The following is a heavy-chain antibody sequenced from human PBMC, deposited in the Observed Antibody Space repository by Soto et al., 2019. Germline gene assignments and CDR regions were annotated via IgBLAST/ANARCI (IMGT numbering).Heavy chain of an antibody. CDR2: INPIFGNT. D-gene: IGHD1-7*01. J-gene: IGHJ5*02. V-gene: IGHV1-3*01. CDR1: GYTFTSYV. CDR3: ANWNYELLDP. Sequence: ASVKVSCKASGYTFTSYVMHWVRQAPGQRLEWMGWINPIFGNTNYAQKFQGRVTITADESTSTAYMELSSLRSEDTAVYYCANWNYELLDPWGQGTLVTVSS.